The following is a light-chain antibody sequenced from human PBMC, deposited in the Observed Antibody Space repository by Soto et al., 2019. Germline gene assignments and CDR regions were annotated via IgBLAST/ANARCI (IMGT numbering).Light chain of an antibody. V-gene: IGKV1-39*01. CDR1: QSISNY. J-gene: IGKJ5*01. Sequence: DIPMTQSPSSLSASVGDRATITCRASQSISNYLNWYQQKPGKAPKLLIYAASGLQSGVPSRFSGSGSGTDFTLTISSLHPEDFATYYCQQSYTTPITCGQGTRLEIK. CDR2: AAS. CDR3: QQSYTTPIT.